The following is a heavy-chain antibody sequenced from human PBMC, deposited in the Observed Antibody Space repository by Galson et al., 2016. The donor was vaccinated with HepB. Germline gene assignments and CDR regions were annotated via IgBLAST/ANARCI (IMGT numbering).Heavy chain of an antibody. CDR3: ASGARIQLRDYYYGLDV. J-gene: IGHJ6*04. CDR2: ISAYDGNT. CDR1: GYTFNNYG. Sequence: SVKVSCKASGYTFNNYGITWVRQAPGQGLEWMGWISAYDGNTDSAQKFQGRVTMTTDTSTSTAYMDLRSLRSDDTAVYYCASGARIQLRDYYYGLDVWGSGTLVTVSA. V-gene: IGHV1-18*01. D-gene: IGHD5-18*01.